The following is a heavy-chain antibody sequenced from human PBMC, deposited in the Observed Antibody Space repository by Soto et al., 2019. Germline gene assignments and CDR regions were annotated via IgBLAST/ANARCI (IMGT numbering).Heavy chain of an antibody. D-gene: IGHD6-13*01. CDR3: AKQAAAGT. Sequence: GGSLRLSCAASGFTFSDAWMSWVRQAPGKGLEWVGLIKKKTDGGTTDYAAPVKGRFTISRDDSKNTLYLQMNSLRAEDTAVYYCAKQAAAGTWGQGTLVTVSS. V-gene: IGHV3-15*01. J-gene: IGHJ5*02. CDR1: GFTFSDAW. CDR2: IKKKTDGGTT.